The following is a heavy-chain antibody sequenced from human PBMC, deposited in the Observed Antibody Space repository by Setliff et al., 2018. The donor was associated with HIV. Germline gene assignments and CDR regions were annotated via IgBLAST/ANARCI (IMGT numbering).Heavy chain of an antibody. V-gene: IGHV3-15*07. D-gene: IGHD3-22*01. J-gene: IGHJ4*02. CDR2: IKSKTDGGTT. CDR3: THMGHYFDGTGYNRMYYFDY. Sequence: GGSLRLSCAASGFTFSNAWMNWVRQAPGKGLEWVGRIKSKTDGGTTDYAAPVKGRFIILRDDSKNMLYLEMSNLQTEDTAMYYCTHMGHYFDGTGYNRMYYFDYWGQGALVTVSS. CDR1: GFTFSNAW.